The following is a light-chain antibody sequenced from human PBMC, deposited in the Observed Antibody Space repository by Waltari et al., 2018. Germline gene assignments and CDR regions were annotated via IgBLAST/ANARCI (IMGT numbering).Light chain of an antibody. CDR1: SGHSGYA. CDR3: QTWVTGIRV. CDR2: IESDGSH. Sequence: QIVLTQSPSASASLGVSVRLTCTLSSGHSGYAIAWHQQVPEKGPRYLMNIESDGSHRKGDGIPDPFSGSSSRAERYLSSCNLHSEDEADNYCQTWVTGIRVFGGGTKLTVL. V-gene: IGLV4-69*01. J-gene: IGLJ3*02.